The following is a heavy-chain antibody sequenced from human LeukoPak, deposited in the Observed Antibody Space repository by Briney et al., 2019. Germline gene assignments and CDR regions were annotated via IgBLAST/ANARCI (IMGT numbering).Heavy chain of an antibody. Sequence: SETLSLTCPVSGGSISSYYWSWIRQPAGKGLEWIGRIYTSGSTNYNPSLKSRVTMSVDTSKNQFSLKLSSVTAADTAVYYCARDTAEWELPRDAFDIWGQGTMVTVSS. CDR1: GGSISSYY. J-gene: IGHJ3*02. D-gene: IGHD1-26*01. CDR2: IYTSGST. CDR3: ARDTAEWELPRDAFDI. V-gene: IGHV4-4*07.